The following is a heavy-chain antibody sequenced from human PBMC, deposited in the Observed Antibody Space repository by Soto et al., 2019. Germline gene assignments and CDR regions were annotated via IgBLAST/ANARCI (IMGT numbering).Heavy chain of an antibody. J-gene: IGHJ4*02. V-gene: IGHV2-26*01. D-gene: IGHD5-18*01. CDR1: GFSLSNAVVG. CDR2: IFSNDEK. Sequence: QVTLKESGPVLVKPTETLTLTCTVSGFSLSNAVVGVSWIRQPPGKALEWLAHIFSNDEKSYSTSLKTRLTISKDTSKSQVLLTMTNMDPVDTATYYCARISRYNYDNDYWGQGTLVTVSS. CDR3: ARISRYNYDNDY.